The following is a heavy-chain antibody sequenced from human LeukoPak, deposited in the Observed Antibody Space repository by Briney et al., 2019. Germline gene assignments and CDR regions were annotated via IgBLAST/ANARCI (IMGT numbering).Heavy chain of an antibody. CDR3: AKGEHYDFWSGYFILPY. Sequence: GGSLGLSCAASGFTFSSYAMSWVRQAPGKGLEWVSAISGSGGSTYYADSVKGRFTISRDNSKNTLYLQMNSLRAEDTAVYYCAKGEHYDFWSGYFILPYWGQGTLVTVSS. V-gene: IGHV3-23*01. J-gene: IGHJ4*02. CDR2: ISGSGGST. CDR1: GFTFSSYA. D-gene: IGHD3-3*01.